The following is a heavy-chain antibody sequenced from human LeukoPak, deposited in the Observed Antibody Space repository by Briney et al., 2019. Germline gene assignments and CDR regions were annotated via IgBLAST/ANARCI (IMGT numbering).Heavy chain of an antibody. D-gene: IGHD2-2*01. V-gene: IGHV3-9*01. Sequence: GGSLRLSCAASGFTFDDYAMHWVRQAPGKGLEWVSGISWNSGSIGYADSVKGRFTISRDNAKNSLYLQMNSLRAEDTALYYCAKTRVKEYYFDYWGQGTLVTVSS. CDR1: GFTFDDYA. CDR3: AKTRVKEYYFDY. J-gene: IGHJ4*02. CDR2: ISWNSGSI.